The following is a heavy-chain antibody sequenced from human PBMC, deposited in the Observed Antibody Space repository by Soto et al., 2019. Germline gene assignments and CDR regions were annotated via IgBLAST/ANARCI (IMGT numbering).Heavy chain of an antibody. J-gene: IGHJ4*02. CDR2: IYWDDAK. D-gene: IGHD3-22*01. V-gene: IGHV2-5*02. CDR1: GFSLRTSGVG. Sequence: QITLKESGPTLVKPTQTLTLTCTFSGFSLRTSGVGVGWIRQPPGKALEWLALIYWDDAKRYSPSLKTRLSITKDTSKNQVALTMTNMDPVDTATYYCARGDSTGYYPYWGQGTLVTVSS. CDR3: ARGDSTGYYPY.